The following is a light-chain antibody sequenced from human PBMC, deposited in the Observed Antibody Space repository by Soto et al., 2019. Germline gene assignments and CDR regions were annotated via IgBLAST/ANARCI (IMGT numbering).Light chain of an antibody. CDR2: GAS. J-gene: IGKJ4*01. Sequence: EIVLTQSPDTLSLSPGERATLSCRASQSVSGYLGWYQQKPGQAPRLLIYGASTRASGVPDRFSGSGSGTEFILTISSLQSEDSAVYYCQQYDVWPALTFGGGTKVDIK. CDR3: QQYDVWPALT. V-gene: IGKV3-15*01. CDR1: QSVSGY.